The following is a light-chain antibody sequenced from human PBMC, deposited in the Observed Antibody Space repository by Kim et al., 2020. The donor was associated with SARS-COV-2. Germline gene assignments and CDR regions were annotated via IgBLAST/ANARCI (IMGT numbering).Light chain of an antibody. CDR1: QAVNNY. CDR3: QQYAGSPLSAT. Sequence: PGERSTLSCRASQAVNNYLAWYQQKPGQAPRLLIYGASSRATGIPDRFSGSGSGTDFTLTISRLEPEDFAVFYCQQYAGSPLSATFGGGTKVDIK. CDR2: GAS. V-gene: IGKV3-20*01. J-gene: IGKJ4*01.